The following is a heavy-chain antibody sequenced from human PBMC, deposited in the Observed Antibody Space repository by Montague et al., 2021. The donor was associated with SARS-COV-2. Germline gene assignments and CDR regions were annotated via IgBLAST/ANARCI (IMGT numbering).Heavy chain of an antibody. J-gene: IGHJ4*02. CDR2: ISYDGINK. CDR1: GFTFSSYA. V-gene: IGHV3-30-3*01. CDR3: ATDPDDYSYYGAFDY. D-gene: IGHD4-11*01. Sequence: PLRLSCAASGFTFSSYAMHWVRQAPGKGLEWVAVISYDGINKYYADSVKGRFTISRDNSKNTLYLQMNSLRGEDTAVYYCATDPDDYSYYGAFDYWGQGTLVTVSS.